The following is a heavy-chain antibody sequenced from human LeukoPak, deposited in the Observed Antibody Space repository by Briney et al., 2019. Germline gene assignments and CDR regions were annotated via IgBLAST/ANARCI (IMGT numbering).Heavy chain of an antibody. CDR2: IYFSGST. Sequence: SETLSLTCTVSGGSISSNYWSWIRQPAGKGLEWIRRIYFSGSTNYNPSLKSRVTMSLDTSKNQFSLKMRSMTAADTAVYYCARDEGSGSYAWDYWGQGTLVTVSS. J-gene: IGHJ4*02. CDR1: GGSISSNY. V-gene: IGHV4-4*07. D-gene: IGHD1-26*01. CDR3: ARDEGSGSYAWDY.